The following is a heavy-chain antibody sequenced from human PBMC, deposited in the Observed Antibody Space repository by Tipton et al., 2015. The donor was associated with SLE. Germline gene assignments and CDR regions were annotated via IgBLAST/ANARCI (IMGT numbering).Heavy chain of an antibody. CDR2: IINSANTI. CDR1: GFTFSSYD. Sequence: SLRLSCTASGFTFSSYDMNWVRQVPGKGLEWVSYIINSANTIYYADSVKGRFTISRDNAKNSLYLQMDSLRAEDTALYYCATGALRDGAFDNWGQGTMVTVSS. V-gene: IGHV3-48*03. J-gene: IGHJ3*02. CDR3: ATGALRDGAFDN. D-gene: IGHD2-21*02.